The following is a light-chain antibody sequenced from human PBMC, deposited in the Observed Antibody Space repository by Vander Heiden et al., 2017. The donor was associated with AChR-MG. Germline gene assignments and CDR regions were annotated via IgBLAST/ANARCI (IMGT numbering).Light chain of an antibody. CDR3: QQRSDWPLT. CDR1: QSISRH. V-gene: IGKV3-11*01. Sequence: EIVLTQSPATLSLSPGEKTTLSCRASQSISRHLAWYQQRPGQAPRLLIDDASNRATGIPARFSGSGSGTDFSLSISSLEPEDSAVYYCQQRSDWPLTFGGGTKVEIK. J-gene: IGKJ4*01. CDR2: DAS.